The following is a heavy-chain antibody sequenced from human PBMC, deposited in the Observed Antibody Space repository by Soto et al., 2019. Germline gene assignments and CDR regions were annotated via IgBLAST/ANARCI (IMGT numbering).Heavy chain of an antibody. CDR2: IWYDGTNK. CDR1: GFTFSDYG. Sequence: QVQLVESGGGVVQPGRSLRLSCAASGFTFSDYGMHWVRQAPGKGLEWVAVIWYDGTNKYYADSVKGRFTISRDNSKNTLFLQMNSLRAEDTALYYCARDQYGLGSYQDYWGQGTLVTVS. CDR3: ARDQYGLGSYQDY. J-gene: IGHJ4*02. D-gene: IGHD3-10*01. V-gene: IGHV3-33*01.